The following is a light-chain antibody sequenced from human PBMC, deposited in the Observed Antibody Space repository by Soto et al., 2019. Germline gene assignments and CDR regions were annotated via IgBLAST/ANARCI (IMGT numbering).Light chain of an antibody. Sequence: DIQMTQSPSTLSASVGDRATITCRASQSISSRLPWYQQKPGKAPKLLIYKASSLESGVPSRFSGSGSGTEFTLTISSLQPDDFATYYCQQYNSYPWTFGQGTKVEIK. CDR3: QQYNSYPWT. CDR2: KAS. J-gene: IGKJ1*01. CDR1: QSISSR. V-gene: IGKV1-5*03.